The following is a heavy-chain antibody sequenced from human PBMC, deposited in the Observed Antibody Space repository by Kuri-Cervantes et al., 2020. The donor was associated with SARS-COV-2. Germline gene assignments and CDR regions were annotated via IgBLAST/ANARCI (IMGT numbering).Heavy chain of an antibody. CDR3: ARVRSWDEYFDY. V-gene: IGHV3-7*01. J-gene: IGHJ4*02. D-gene: IGHD6-13*01. CDR2: IKQDGSEK. CDR1: GFTFSSYW. Sequence: GESLKISCAASGFTFSSYWMSWVRQAPGKGLERVANIKQDGSEKYYVDSVKGRFTISRDNAKNSLYLQMNSLRAEDTAVYYCARVRSWDEYFDYWGQGTLVTVSS.